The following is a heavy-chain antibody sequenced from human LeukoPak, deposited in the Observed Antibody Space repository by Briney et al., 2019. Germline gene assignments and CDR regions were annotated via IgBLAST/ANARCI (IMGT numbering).Heavy chain of an antibody. CDR1: GGSISGYY. Sequence: SETLSLTCTVSGGSISGYYWSWIRQPPGKGLEWIGYIYYSGSTNYNPSLKSRVTISVDTSKNQFSLKLSSVTAADTAVYYCARGYSYGSPWGQGTLVTVSS. D-gene: IGHD5-18*01. CDR3: ARGYSYGSP. V-gene: IGHV4-59*08. CDR2: IYYSGST. J-gene: IGHJ5*02.